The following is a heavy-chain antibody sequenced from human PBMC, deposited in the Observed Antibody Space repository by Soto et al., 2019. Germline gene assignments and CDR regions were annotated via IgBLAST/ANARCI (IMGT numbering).Heavy chain of an antibody. D-gene: IGHD5-12*01. CDR1: GGSIKVGGYY. CDR2: IYYSGTT. Sequence: SETLSLTCTVSGGSIKVGGYYWGWIRQPPGKGLEWVATIYYSGTTYYNPSLKSRLTISLDTSRNQFSLDLTSVTAADTAVYYCARLAYSHYSTWGQGTPVTVSS. V-gene: IGHV4-39*01. J-gene: IGHJ4*02. CDR3: ARLAYSHYST.